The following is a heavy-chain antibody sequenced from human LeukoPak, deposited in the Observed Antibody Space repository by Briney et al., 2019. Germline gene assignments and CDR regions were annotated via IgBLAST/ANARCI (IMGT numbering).Heavy chain of an antibody. Sequence: KPSETLSLTCTVSGGSLNISSYYWCWIRQLPGKGLEWIGSIYYSGRTYYNPSLKIRVTIFVDTSKNQFSLKLNSVTAADTAVYYCARSQATAMVSDYWGQGTLVTVSS. V-gene: IGHV4-39*01. CDR3: ARSQATAMVSDY. CDR1: GGSLNISSYY. D-gene: IGHD2-2*01. J-gene: IGHJ4*02. CDR2: IYYSGRT.